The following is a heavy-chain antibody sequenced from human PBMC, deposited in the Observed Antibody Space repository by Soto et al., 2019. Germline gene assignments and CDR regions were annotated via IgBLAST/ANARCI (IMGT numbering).Heavy chain of an antibody. D-gene: IGHD3-3*01. V-gene: IGHV3-21*01. Sequence: GGSLRLSCAASGFTFSSYSMNWVRQAPGKGLEWVSSISSSSSYIYYADSVKGRFTISRDNAKNSRYLQMNSLRAEDTAVYYCARDLPVPSELTIFGVGGADYWGQGTLVTVSS. J-gene: IGHJ4*02. CDR1: GFTFSSYS. CDR2: ISSSSSYI. CDR3: ARDLPVPSELTIFGVGGADY.